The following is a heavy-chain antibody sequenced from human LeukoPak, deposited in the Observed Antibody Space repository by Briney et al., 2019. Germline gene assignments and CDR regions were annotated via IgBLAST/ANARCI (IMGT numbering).Heavy chain of an antibody. CDR2: IYSDGRT. Sequence: GGSLRLSCAASGFTVSTNYMSWVRQAPGKGLEWVSVIYSDGRTYYADSVKGRFTISRDNSKNTLYLQMNSLRAEDTAVYYCARDSGRYDVFDIWGQGTMVTVSS. J-gene: IGHJ3*02. D-gene: IGHD3-10*01. CDR3: ARDSGRYDVFDI. CDR1: GFTVSTNY. V-gene: IGHV3-53*01.